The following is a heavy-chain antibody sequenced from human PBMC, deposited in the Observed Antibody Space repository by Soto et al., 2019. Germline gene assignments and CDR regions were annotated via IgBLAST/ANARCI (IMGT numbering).Heavy chain of an antibody. J-gene: IGHJ4*02. CDR2: IIPLLDIT. V-gene: IGHV1-69*02. CDR1: GGTFSSDT. D-gene: IGHD5-12*01. CDR3: ALNSPIGSTYSGYDAIDY. Sequence: QVQLVQSGAEVKKPGSSVKVSCKASGGTFSSDTITWVRQAPGQGLEWMGRIIPLLDITNSAQKFQGRVTIIADKSTSTAYMELSSLRSEDTAVYYCALNSPIGSTYSGYDAIDYWGQGTLVTVSS.